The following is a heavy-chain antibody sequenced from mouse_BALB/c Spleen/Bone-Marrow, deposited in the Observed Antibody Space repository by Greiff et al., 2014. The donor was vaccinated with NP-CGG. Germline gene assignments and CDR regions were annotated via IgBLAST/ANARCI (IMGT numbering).Heavy chain of an antibody. D-gene: IGHD1-1*02. CDR3: AREVGRGGYFDV. CDR2: IFPGDVDT. J-gene: IGHJ1*01. V-gene: IGHV1S56*01. Sequence: ESGPELVMPGTSVKISCKASGYTFTNYYIHWLKQRPGQGLEWIGWIFPGDVDTNYNEKFKGKATLTADESSSTAYMQLSSLTSEDSAVYFCAREVGRGGYFDVWGAGTTVTVSS. CDR1: GYTFTNYY.